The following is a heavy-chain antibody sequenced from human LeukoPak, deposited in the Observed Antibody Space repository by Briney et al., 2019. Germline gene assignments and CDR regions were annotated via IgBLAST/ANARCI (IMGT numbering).Heavy chain of an antibody. D-gene: IGHD1-26*01. CDR1: GGSVSSSSYY. V-gene: IGHV4-39*07. J-gene: IGHJ1*01. Sequence: SETLSLTCTVSGGSVSSSSYYWGWISQPPGKGLEWIGSIYYSGSTYYNPSLKSRVTISVDTSKNQFSLKLSSVTAADTAVYYCARKTRYSGSYPAEYFQHWGQGTLVTVSS. CDR2: IYYSGST. CDR3: ARKTRYSGSYPAEYFQH.